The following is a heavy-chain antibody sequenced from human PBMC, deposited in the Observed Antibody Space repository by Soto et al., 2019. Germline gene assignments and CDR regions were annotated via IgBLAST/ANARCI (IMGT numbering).Heavy chain of an antibody. CDR2: IKSKANGGTI. Sequence: EVQLVESGGALVKTGGSLRLSCTASGFTFSNAWMNWVRQAPGKGLEWVARIKSKANGGTIDYVAPVKDRFTISRDDSRKAVDLQMNSLKSEDTAMYYCATGDSVTVGFDYWGQGTLVTVSS. CDR1: GFTFSNAW. V-gene: IGHV3-15*07. J-gene: IGHJ4*02. D-gene: IGHD1-26*01. CDR3: ATGDSVTVGFDY.